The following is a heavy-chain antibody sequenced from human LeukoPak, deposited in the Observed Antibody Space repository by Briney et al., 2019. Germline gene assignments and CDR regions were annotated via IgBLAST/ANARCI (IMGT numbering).Heavy chain of an antibody. CDR3: ARTIRGY. CDR1: GFTFSNYW. J-gene: IGHJ4*02. D-gene: IGHD3-10*01. V-gene: IGHV3-7*01. Sequence: GGSLRLSCIASGFTFSNYWMSWVRQAPGKGLEWVANIKEDGSEKYYVDSVKGRFTISRDNAKNSLYLQMNSLRAEDTAVYYCARTIRGYRGQGTLVTVSS. CDR2: IKEDGSEK.